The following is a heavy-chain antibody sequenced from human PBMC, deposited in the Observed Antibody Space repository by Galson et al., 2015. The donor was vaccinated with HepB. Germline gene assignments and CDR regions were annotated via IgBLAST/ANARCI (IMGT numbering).Heavy chain of an antibody. CDR2: IYYSGST. CDR3: AREGGDSYYDFWSGINNWFDP. Sequence: LSLTCTVSGGSISSYYWSWIRQPPGKGLEWIGYIYYSGSTNYNPSLKSRVTISVDTSKNQFSLKLSSVTAADTAVYYCAREGGDSYYDFWSGINNWFDPWGQGTLVTVSP. D-gene: IGHD3-3*01. V-gene: IGHV4-59*01. J-gene: IGHJ5*02. CDR1: GGSISSYY.